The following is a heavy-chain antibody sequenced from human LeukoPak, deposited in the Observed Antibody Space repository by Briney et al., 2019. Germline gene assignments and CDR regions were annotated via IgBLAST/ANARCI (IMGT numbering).Heavy chain of an antibody. Sequence: PSETLSLTCTVSGGSVSSGSYYWSWIRQSPGKGLEWIGYIYYGGSTNYNPSLKSRVTISVDTSKNQFSLKLSSVTAADTAVYYCARIGLDSSGNDYWGQGTLVTVSS. V-gene: IGHV4-61*01. CDR3: ARIGLDSSGNDY. CDR1: GGSVSSGSYY. D-gene: IGHD6-19*01. CDR2: IYYGGST. J-gene: IGHJ4*02.